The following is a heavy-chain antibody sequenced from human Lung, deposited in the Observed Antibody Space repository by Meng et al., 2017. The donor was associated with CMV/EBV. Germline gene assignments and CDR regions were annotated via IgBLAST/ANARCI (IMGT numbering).Heavy chain of an antibody. D-gene: IGHD3-3*01. V-gene: IGHV2-26*01. J-gene: IGHJ5*02. CDR3: ARGLLRFLEWYPPSWFDT. CDR2: IFSNDEK. Sequence: SGPXLVXPTYTLTLTCPVSGFSLSNARMGVSWIRQPPGKALEWLAHIFSNDEKSYSTSLKSRLTISKDTSKSQVVLTMTNIDPLDTATYYCARGLLRFLEWYPPSWFDTWXQGTXVTVSS. CDR1: GFSLSNARMG.